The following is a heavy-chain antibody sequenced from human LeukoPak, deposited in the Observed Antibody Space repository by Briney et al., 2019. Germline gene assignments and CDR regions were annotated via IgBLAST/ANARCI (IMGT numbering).Heavy chain of an antibody. CDR3: ARGRWEVRFDP. D-gene: IGHD1-26*01. Sequence: PSETLSLTCAVYGGSFSGYYLSWVRQPPGKGLEWIGEISHIVSTNYNPSLESRVTISVDTSKNQFSLKLSSVTAADTAVYYCARGRWEVRFDPWGQGTLVTVSS. J-gene: IGHJ5*02. CDR1: GGSFSGYY. V-gene: IGHV4-34*01. CDR2: ISHIVST.